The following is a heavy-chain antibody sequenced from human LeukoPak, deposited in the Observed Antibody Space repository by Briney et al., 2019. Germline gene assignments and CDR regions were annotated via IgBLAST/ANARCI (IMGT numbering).Heavy chain of an antibody. V-gene: IGHV3-13*01. CDR3: ARDRGNQRGYYYYYMDV. J-gene: IGHJ6*03. CDR2: IDTTGDT. Sequence: GGSLRLSCAASGFTFSSYDMHWVRQGTGKGLEWVSAIDTTGDTYYPGSVKGRFTISRENAKSSLYLQMNSLRAGDTAVYYCARDRGNQRGYYYYYMDVWGKGTTVTVSS. CDR1: GFTFSSYD. D-gene: IGHD1-14*01.